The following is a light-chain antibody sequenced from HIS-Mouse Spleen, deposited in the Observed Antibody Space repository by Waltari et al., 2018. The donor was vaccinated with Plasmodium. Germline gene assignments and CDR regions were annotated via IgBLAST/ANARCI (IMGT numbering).Light chain of an antibody. V-gene: IGLV2-14*01. CDR2: EVS. CDR3: SSYTSSSTPYV. CDR1: SSAVGGYNY. Sequence: QSALTQPASVSGSPGQSLTISCPGTSSAVGGYNYVPWYQQHPGKAPKLMIYEVSNRPSGVSNRFSGSKSGNTASLTISGLQAEDEADYYCSSYTSSSTPYVFGTGTKVTVL. J-gene: IGLJ1*01.